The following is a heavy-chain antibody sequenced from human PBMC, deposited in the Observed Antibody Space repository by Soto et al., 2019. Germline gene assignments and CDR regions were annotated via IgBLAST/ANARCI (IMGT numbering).Heavy chain of an antibody. Sequence: GASVKVSCKASGYTFTSYGISWVRQAPGQGLEWMGWISAYNGNTNYAQKLQGRVTMTTDTSTSTAYMELRSLRSDDTAVYYCARDLFVTSRGILHYWGQGTLVTVS. D-gene: IGHD2-21*02. V-gene: IGHV1-18*01. J-gene: IGHJ4*02. CDR2: ISAYNGNT. CDR3: ARDLFVTSRGILHY. CDR1: GYTFTSYG.